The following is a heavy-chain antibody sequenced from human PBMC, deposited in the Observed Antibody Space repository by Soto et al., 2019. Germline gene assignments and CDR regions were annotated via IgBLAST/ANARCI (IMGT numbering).Heavy chain of an antibody. V-gene: IGHV4-4*07. CDR3: VRDGTKTLRDWFDP. D-gene: IGHD1-1*01. CDR1: GASISGFY. J-gene: IGHJ5*02. CDR2: SYATGTT. Sequence: SETLSLTCTVSGASISGFYWSWIRKSAGKGLEWIGRSYATGTTDYNPSLKSRVMMSVDTSKKQFSLKLRSVTAADTAVYYCVRDGTKTLRDWFDPWGQGISVTVSS.